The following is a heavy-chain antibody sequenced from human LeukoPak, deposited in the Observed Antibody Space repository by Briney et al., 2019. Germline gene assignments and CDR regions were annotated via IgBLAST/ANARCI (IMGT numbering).Heavy chain of an antibody. CDR1: GGSISSYY. CDR2: IYTSGST. CDR3: ARDRYYDFWSGYYYPYFDY. J-gene: IGHJ4*02. V-gene: IGHV4-4*07. D-gene: IGHD3-3*01. Sequence: PSETLSLTCTVSGGSISSYYWSWIRQPAGMGLEWIGRIYTSGSTNYNPSLKSRVTMSVDTSKNQFSLKLSSVTAADTAVYYCARDRYYDFWSGYYYPYFDYWGQGTLVTVSS.